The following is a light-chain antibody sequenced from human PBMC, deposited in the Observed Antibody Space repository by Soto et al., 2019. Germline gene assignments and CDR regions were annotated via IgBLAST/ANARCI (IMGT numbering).Light chain of an antibody. J-gene: IGLJ3*02. CDR1: SSDVGGYNY. CDR2: EVS. CDR3: SSYTSSSAWV. V-gene: IGLV2-14*01. Sequence: QYALTQPASVSGYPGQSITISCTGTSSDVGGYNYVSWYQQHPGKAPKLMIYEVSHRPSGVSNRFSGYQSGNTASLTISGLQVEDEADYYFSSYTSSSAWVFGGGTKLTVL.